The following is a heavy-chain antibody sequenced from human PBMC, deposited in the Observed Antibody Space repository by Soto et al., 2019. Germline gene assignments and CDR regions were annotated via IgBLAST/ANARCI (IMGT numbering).Heavy chain of an antibody. V-gene: IGHV1-3*01. CDR2: INAGNGNT. CDR1: GYTFTSYA. CDR3: ARLYCSSTSCPKFDY. J-gene: IGHJ4*02. D-gene: IGHD2-2*01. Sequence: ASVKVACKASGYTFTSYAMHWVRQAPGQRFEWMGWINAGNGNTKYSQKFQGRVTITRDTSASTAYMELSSLRSEDTAVYYCARLYCSSTSCPKFDYWGQGTLVTVSS.